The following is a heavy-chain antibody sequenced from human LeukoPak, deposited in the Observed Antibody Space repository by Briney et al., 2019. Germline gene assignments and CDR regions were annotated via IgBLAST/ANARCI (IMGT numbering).Heavy chain of an antibody. CDR2: IYYSGIT. Sequence: SETLSLXCTVSGGSISSSSYYWGWIRQPPGRGLEWIGSIYYSGITYYNPSLKSRVTISVDTSKNQFSLKLSSVTAADTAVYYCARHQVRGVISYWGQGTLVTVSS. CDR1: GGSISSSSYY. D-gene: IGHD3-10*01. CDR3: ARHQVRGVISY. J-gene: IGHJ4*02. V-gene: IGHV4-39*01.